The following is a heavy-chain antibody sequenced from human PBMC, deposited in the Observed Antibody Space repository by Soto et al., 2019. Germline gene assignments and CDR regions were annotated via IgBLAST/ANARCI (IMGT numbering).Heavy chain of an antibody. CDR1: GFTFSDYY. D-gene: IGHD6-6*01. Sequence: LRLSCAASGFTFSDYYMSWIRQAPGKGLEWVSYISSSGSTIYYADSVKGRFTTSRDNAKNSLYLQMNSLRAEDTAVYYCARGIAALMYGEVYFDYWGQGTLVTVSS. J-gene: IGHJ4*02. CDR3: ARGIAALMYGEVYFDY. CDR2: ISSSGSTI. V-gene: IGHV3-11*01.